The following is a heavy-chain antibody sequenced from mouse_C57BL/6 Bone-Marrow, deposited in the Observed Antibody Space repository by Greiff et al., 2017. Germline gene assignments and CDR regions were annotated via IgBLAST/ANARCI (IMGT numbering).Heavy chain of an antibody. CDR3: ERRF. J-gene: IGHJ4*01. CDR2: INRDGGST. CDR1: EYAFPSHD. Sequence: EVKLMESGGGLVQPGASLKLSCESNEYAFPSHDMSWVRQTPEKRLELVAAINRDGGSTYYPDTMESRFIISRDNTKKTLYLQMSSLRSEDTALYYCERRFWGQGTSVTVSA. V-gene: IGHV5-2*01.